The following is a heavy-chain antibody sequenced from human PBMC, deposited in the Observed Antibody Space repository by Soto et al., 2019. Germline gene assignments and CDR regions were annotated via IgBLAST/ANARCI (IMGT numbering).Heavy chain of an antibody. CDR3: ARGVGI. J-gene: IGHJ3*02. CDR2: ISYSGST. Sequence: QVQLQESGPGLVKPSQTLSLTCTVSGGSISSGVYSWSWIRQHPGKGLEWVGCISYSGSTYYNPSLKSRVTISVDKSANQLSLRLSSVTAADTAVYYCARGVGIWGQGTMVTVSS. V-gene: IGHV4-31*03. CDR1: GGSISSGVYS.